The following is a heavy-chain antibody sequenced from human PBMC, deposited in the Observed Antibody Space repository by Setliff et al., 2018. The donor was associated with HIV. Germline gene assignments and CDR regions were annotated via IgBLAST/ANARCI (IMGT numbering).Heavy chain of an antibody. CDR3: ATGKLSGSGSPIYNWFDP. D-gene: IGHD3-10*01. CDR1: GYTLTELS. J-gene: IGHJ5*02. V-gene: IGHV1-24*01. Sequence: ASVKVSCKVSGYTLTELSMHWVRQAPGKGLEWMGGSDPEDGNKMYAQKLQGRVTMTEDTSTDTAYMELSSLRSEGTAVYYCATGKLSGSGSPIYNWFDPWGQGTLVTVSS. CDR2: SDPEDGNK.